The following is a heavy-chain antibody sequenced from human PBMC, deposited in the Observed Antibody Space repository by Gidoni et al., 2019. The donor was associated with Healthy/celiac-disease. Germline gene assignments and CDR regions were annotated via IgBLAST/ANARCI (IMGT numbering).Heavy chain of an antibody. CDR1: GFTFSGYA. CDR3: AKDLEMATIEGLDY. Sequence: EVQLLESGGGLVQHGGSLRLSCAASGFTFSGYAMSWVRQAPGKGLEWVSAISCSGGSTYYADSVKGRFTISRDNSKNTLYLQMNSLRAEDTAVYYCAKDLEMATIEGLDYWGQGTLVTVSS. J-gene: IGHJ4*02. D-gene: IGHD5-12*01. V-gene: IGHV3-23*01. CDR2: ISCSGGST.